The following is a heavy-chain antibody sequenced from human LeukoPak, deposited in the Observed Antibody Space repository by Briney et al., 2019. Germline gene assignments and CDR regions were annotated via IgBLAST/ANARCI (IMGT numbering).Heavy chain of an antibody. CDR1: GFTFSNYW. D-gene: IGHD1-26*01. CDR2: INSDGSST. CDR3: AREVPWDGDFQH. Sequence: GGSLRLSCAASGFTFSNYWMYWVRQVTGKGLVWVSRINSDGSSTNYADFVKGRFTISRDNAKNTLYLQMNSLRAEDTAVYYCAREVPWDGDFQHWGQGTLVTVSS. J-gene: IGHJ1*01. V-gene: IGHV3-74*01.